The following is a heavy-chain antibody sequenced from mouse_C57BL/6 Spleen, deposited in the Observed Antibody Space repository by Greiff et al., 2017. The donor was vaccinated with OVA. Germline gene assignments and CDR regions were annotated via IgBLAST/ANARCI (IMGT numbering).Heavy chain of an antibody. CDR3: ARDGTGTGGFDY. Sequence: QVQLQQSGAELMKPGASVKLSCKATGYTFTGYWIEWVKQRPGHGLEWIGEILPGSGSTNYNEKFKGKATFTADTSSNTAYMQLSSQTTEDSAIYYCARDGTGTGGFDYWGQGTTLTVSS. J-gene: IGHJ2*01. D-gene: IGHD4-1*01. V-gene: IGHV1-9*01. CDR1: GYTFTGYW. CDR2: ILPGSGST.